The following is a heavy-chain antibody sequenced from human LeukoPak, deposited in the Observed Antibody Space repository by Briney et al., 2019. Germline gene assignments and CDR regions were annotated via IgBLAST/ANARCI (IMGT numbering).Heavy chain of an antibody. Sequence: GGSLRLSCAVSGFTFNKYAIHWVRQAPGKGLEWVAFISYDGFTKYYADSVKGRSTISRDNSQNTLDLQMNSLRAEDTAVYYCARDLSERYSTDYWGQGTLVTVSS. V-gene: IGHV3-30-3*01. CDR2: ISYDGFTK. CDR1: GFTFNKYA. D-gene: IGHD1-26*01. J-gene: IGHJ4*02. CDR3: ARDLSERYSTDY.